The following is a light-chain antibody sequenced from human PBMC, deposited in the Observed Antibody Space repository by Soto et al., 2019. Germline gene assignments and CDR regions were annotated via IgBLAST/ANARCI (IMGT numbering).Light chain of an antibody. CDR3: QKYNSAF. Sequence: IQLTQSPSSLSASVGDRVTITCRASQGISSDLAWYQQKPGKVPKLLIYAASTLQSGVPSRFSGSGSGTDFTLTISSLQPEDVATYYCQKYNSAFFGPGTKVDIK. CDR1: QGISSD. J-gene: IGKJ3*01. CDR2: AAS. V-gene: IGKV1-27*01.